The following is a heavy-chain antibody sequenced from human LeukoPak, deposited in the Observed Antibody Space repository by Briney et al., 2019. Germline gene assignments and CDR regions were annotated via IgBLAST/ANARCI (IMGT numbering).Heavy chain of an antibody. Sequence: AGGSLRLSCAASGFTFSSYGMHWVRQAPGKGLEWVSYISSSGSTIYYADSVKGRFTISRDNAKNSLYLQMNSLRAEDTAVYYCAKSEQGGYCSSTSCSAFDYWGQGTLVTVSS. CDR2: ISSSGSTI. CDR1: GFTFSSYG. D-gene: IGHD2-2*01. J-gene: IGHJ4*02. CDR3: AKSEQGGYCSSTSCSAFDY. V-gene: IGHV3-48*04.